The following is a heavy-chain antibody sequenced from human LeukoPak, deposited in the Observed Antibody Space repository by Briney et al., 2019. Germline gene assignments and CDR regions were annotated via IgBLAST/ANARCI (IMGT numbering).Heavy chain of an antibody. CDR1: GFTFSSYS. CDR3: ARELGVRGVTSDY. J-gene: IGHJ4*02. Sequence: GGSLRLSCAASGFTFSSYSMNWVRQAPGKGLEWVSSISSSSSYIYYADSVKGRFTISRDNSKNTLYLQMNSLRAEDTAVYYCARELGVRGVTSDYWGQGTLVTVSS. D-gene: IGHD3-10*01. V-gene: IGHV3-21*01. CDR2: ISSSSSYI.